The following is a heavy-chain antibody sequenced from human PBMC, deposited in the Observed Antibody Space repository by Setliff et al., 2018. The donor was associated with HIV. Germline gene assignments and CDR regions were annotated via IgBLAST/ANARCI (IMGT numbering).Heavy chain of an antibody. Sequence: SETLSLTCALSGYSISNGYYWGWIRQPSGKGLEWIGSIYHSGSTFYNPSLRSRVTISVDTSQDQFSLRLTSVTAADTAVYYCARGGPDYYDYPYFDSWGQGTLVTVSS. V-gene: IGHV4-38-2*01. D-gene: IGHD3-22*01. CDR3: ARGGPDYYDYPYFDS. CDR1: GYSISNGYY. CDR2: IYHSGST. J-gene: IGHJ4*02.